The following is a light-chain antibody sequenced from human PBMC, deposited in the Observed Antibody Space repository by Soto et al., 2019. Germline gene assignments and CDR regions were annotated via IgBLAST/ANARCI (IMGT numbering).Light chain of an antibody. CDR3: QGGST. J-gene: IGKJ3*01. CDR1: QSISSY. V-gene: IGKV1-39*01. CDR2: AAS. Sequence: DIQMTQSPSSLSASVGDRVTITCRASQSISSYLNWYQQKPGKAPKLLIYAASSLQSGVPSRFSGSGSGTDFTLTISSLHPEDFATYYCQGGSTFGPGTKVDI.